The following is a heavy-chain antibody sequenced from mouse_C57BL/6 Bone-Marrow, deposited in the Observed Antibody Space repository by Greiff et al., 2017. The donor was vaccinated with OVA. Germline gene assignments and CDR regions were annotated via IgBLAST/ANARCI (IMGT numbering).Heavy chain of an antibody. CDR2: IDPSDSET. Sequence: VQLQQSGAELVRPGSSVKLSCKASGYTFTSYWMHWVKQRPIQGLEWIGNIDPSDSETHYNQKFKDKATLTVDKSSSTAYMQLSSLTSEDSAVYYCAREDYDGYYGAMDYWGQGTSVTVSS. D-gene: IGHD2-3*01. J-gene: IGHJ4*01. V-gene: IGHV1-52*01. CDR1: GYTFTSYW. CDR3: AREDYDGYYGAMDY.